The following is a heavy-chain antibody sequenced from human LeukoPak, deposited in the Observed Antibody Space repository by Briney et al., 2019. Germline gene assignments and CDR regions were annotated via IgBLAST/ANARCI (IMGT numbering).Heavy chain of an antibody. Sequence: PSETLSLTCIVSGGSISRGSYYWNWIRQPAGKGLEWLGRIYNSGSTNYNPSLKSRVTISTDMSKNQVSLKLSSVTAADTAVYYCARQTFGVLYFDSWGQGSPVIVSS. CDR3: ARQTFGVLYFDS. D-gene: IGHD3-10*01. CDR2: IYNSGST. CDR1: GGSISRGSYY. V-gene: IGHV4-61*02. J-gene: IGHJ4*02.